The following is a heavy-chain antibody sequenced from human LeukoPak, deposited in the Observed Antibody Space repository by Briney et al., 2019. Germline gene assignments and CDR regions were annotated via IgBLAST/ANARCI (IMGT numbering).Heavy chain of an antibody. J-gene: IGHJ4*02. V-gene: IGHV4-59*12. D-gene: IGHD4-17*01. CDR3: ARDNGDYPYYFDS. CDR1: GGSISIYY. Sequence: SETLSLTCTVSGGSISIYYWNWIRQPPGKGLEWIGYIYHTGSTYYNPSLRSRVTISVDRSKNQFSLKLSSVTAADTAVYYCARDNGDYPYYFDSWGQGILVTVSS. CDR2: IYHTGST.